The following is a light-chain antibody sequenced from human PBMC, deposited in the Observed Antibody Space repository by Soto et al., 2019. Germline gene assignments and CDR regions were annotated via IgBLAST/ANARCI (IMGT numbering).Light chain of an antibody. J-gene: IGKJ1*01. Sequence: DIQMPQSPSSLSASVGDRVTITCRTSQSITTYSNWYQHKPEKAPNLLLYGASSLQSRRPSRVRGSGSDTDFTLTNTRVQREDSAAYYCQQSFSSPGFGQGTKVEVK. CDR2: GAS. CDR3: QQSFSSPG. CDR1: QSITTY. V-gene: IGKV1-39*01.